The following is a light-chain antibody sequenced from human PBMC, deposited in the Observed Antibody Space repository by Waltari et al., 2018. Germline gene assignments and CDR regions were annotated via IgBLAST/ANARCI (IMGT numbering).Light chain of an antibody. CDR3: QNHERLPAM. CDR1: QSVSRY. V-gene: IGKV3-20*01. Sequence: ELVLTQSPGTLSLSPGERATLPCRASQSVSRYLAWYQQKPGQAPRLLIYGASSRATGIPDRFSGSGSGTDFSLTISRLEPEDFAVYYCQNHERLPAMFGQGTKVEIK. CDR2: GAS. J-gene: IGKJ1*01.